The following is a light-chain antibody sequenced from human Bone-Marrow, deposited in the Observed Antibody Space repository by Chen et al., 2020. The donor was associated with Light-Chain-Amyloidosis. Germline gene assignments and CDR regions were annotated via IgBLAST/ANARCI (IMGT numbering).Light chain of an antibody. CDR2: RDT. J-gene: IGLJ2*01. Sequence: SYELTQPPSVSVSPGQTARITCSGDDLPKKYAYCYKQKPGQAPVLVIHRDTERPSGISERFSGSSSWTTATLTISGVQAEDEADYHCQSADSSGTYEVIFGGGTKLTVL. CDR1: DLPKKY. V-gene: IGLV3-25*03. CDR3: QSADSSGTYEVI.